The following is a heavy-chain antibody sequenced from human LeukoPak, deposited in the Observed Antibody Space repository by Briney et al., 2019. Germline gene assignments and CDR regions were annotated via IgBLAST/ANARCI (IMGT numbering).Heavy chain of an antibody. Sequence: GASVKVSCKASGYTFTSYGISWVRQAPGQGLEWMGWISAYNGNTNYAQKLQGRVTMTTDTSTSTAYMELSRLRSDDTAVYYCARGYYDILTGHLYYFDYWGQGTLVTVSS. V-gene: IGHV1-18*01. D-gene: IGHD3-9*01. CDR3: ARGYYDILTGHLYYFDY. CDR2: ISAYNGNT. CDR1: GYTFTSYG. J-gene: IGHJ4*02.